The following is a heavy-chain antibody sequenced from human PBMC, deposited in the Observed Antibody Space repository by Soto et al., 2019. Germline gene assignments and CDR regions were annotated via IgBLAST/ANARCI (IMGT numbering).Heavy chain of an antibody. D-gene: IGHD6-6*01. J-gene: IGHJ4*02. CDR1: GYTFTSYD. V-gene: IGHV1-8*01. CDR2: MNPNSGNT. CDR3: ARVSIAASSYYFDY. Sequence: ASLKVSCKASGYTFTSYDINWVRQATGQGLEWMGWMNPNSGNTGYAQKFQGRVTMTRNTSISTAYMELSSLRSEDTAVYYCARVSIAASSYYFDYWGQGTLVTVSS.